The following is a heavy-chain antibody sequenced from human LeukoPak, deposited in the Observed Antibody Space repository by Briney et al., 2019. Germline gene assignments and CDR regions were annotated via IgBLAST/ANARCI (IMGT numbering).Heavy chain of an antibody. V-gene: IGHV1-69*13. CDR1: GCTFSSYA. CDR2: IIPIFGTA. D-gene: IGHD3-22*01. J-gene: IGHJ4*02. CDR3: ARALEPYYYDSSGYYPYDY. Sequence: GASVKVSCKASGCTFSSYAISWVRQAPGQGLEWMGGIIPIFGTANYAQKFQGRVTITEDESTSTAYMELSSLRSEDTAVYYCARALEPYYYDSSGYYPYDYWGQGTLVTVSS.